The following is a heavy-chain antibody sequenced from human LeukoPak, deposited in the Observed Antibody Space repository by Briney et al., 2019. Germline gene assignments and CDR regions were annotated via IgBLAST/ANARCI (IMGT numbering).Heavy chain of an antibody. Sequence: ASVKVSCKASGYTFTSYYMHWVRQAPGQGLEWMGIINPSGGSTSYAQKFQGRVTMTRDMSTSTVYMELSSLRSEDTAVYYCASSGYDILTGYYNPEDYYYYMDVWGKGTTVTVSS. J-gene: IGHJ6*03. CDR3: ASSGYDILTGYYNPEDYYYYMDV. CDR2: INPSGGST. D-gene: IGHD3-9*01. CDR1: GYTFTSYY. V-gene: IGHV1-46*01.